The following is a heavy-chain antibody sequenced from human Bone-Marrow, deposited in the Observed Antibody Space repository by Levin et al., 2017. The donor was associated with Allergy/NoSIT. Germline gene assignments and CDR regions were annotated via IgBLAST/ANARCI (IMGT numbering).Heavy chain of an antibody. CDR1: GFTVSRKY. Sequence: LSLTCAASGFTVSRKYMSWVRQAPGKGLEWVSVIYTGGTTYYADSVKGRFTISRDNSKNTLYLQMNSLRAEDTAVYYCATGYPGGFDYWGQGTLVTVSS. D-gene: IGHD3-10*01. CDR3: ATGYPGGFDY. CDR2: IYTGGTT. V-gene: IGHV3-53*01. J-gene: IGHJ4*02.